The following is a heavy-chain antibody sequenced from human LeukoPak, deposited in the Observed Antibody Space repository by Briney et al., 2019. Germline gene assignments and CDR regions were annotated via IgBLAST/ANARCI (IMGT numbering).Heavy chain of an antibody. CDR1: GVPISTGNYY. D-gene: IGHD6-13*01. CDR2: IYTTGRT. CDR3: AKDFFGSGSSWYNYFDY. V-gene: IGHV4-61*09. Sequence: PSETLSLTCTVSGVPISTGNYYWSWIRQPAGEGLEWLGNIYTTGRTNDNLSLESRVTISLDTSKNQFSLKLTSVTAADTALYYCAKDFFGSGSSWYNYFDYWGQGTLVIVSS. J-gene: IGHJ4*02.